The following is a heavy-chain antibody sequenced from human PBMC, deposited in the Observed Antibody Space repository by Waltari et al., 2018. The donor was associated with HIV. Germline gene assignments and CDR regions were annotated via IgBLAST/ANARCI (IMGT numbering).Heavy chain of an antibody. CDR3: ARDDQWAFDY. J-gene: IGHJ4*02. Sequence: EVQLVESGGGLVQPGGSLRLSCAASGFTFSRYSMNGVRQAPGRGLEWLSYITSDGRAKGYADSVKGRFTISRDNAKNSLYLEMNSLRDEDTAVYYCARDDQWAFDYWGQGTLVIVSS. CDR2: ITSDGRAK. D-gene: IGHD1-26*01. CDR1: GFTFSRYS. V-gene: IGHV3-48*02.